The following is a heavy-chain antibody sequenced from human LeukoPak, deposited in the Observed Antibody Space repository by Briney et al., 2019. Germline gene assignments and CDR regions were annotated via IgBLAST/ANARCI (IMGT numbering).Heavy chain of an antibody. D-gene: IGHD6-19*01. J-gene: IGHJ4*02. CDR3: AKGSIAVAGTVDY. V-gene: IGHV3-30*18. CDR2: ILYDGSYK. CDR1: GFTFSSYG. Sequence: GGSLRLSCAASGFTFSSYGMHWVRQAPGKGLEWVAVILYDGSYKYYADSVKGRFTISRDNSKNTLSLQMNSPRAEDTAVYYCAKGSIAVAGTVDYWGQGTLVTVSS.